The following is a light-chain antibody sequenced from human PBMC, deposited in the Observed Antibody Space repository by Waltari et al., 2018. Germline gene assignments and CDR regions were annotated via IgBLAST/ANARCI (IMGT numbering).Light chain of an antibody. CDR1: SSDVGGYEY. Sequence: QSALTQPASVSGSPGQSITISCTGTSSDVGGYEYVSWYQKHPGKAPKLMIYEVTYRPSGVSGRFSGSKSGNTASLTISGLQAEDEADYYCTSFTSSTTVVFGGGTKLTVL. CDR3: TSFTSSTTVV. V-gene: IGLV2-14*01. J-gene: IGLJ2*01. CDR2: EVT.